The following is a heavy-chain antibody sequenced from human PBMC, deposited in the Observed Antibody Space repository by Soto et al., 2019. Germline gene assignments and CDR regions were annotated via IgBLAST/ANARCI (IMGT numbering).Heavy chain of an antibody. J-gene: IGHJ4*02. D-gene: IGHD6-13*01. CDR1: GYTFTSYG. CDR2: ISAYNGNT. V-gene: IGHV1-18*01. Sequence: QVQLVQSGAEVKKPGASVKVSCKASGYTFTSYGISWVRQAPGQGLEWMGWISAYNGNTKYVQKFQGRVTMTTDTSTSTAYMELRSLRSDDSAVYYWERDAAAGPNDYWGQGTLVTVSS. CDR3: ERDAAAGPNDY.